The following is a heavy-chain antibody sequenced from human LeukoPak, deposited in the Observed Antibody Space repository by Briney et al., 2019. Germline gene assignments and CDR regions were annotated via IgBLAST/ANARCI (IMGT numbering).Heavy chain of an antibody. D-gene: IGHD6-13*01. J-gene: IGHJ4*02. V-gene: IGHV4-39*01. CDR1: GGSIRSSDYY. CDR2: IYYTGST. Sequence: SETLSLTCAVSGGSIRSSDYYWGWIRQPPGKGLEWIGCIYYTGSTYYNPSLRGRVTVSIDTSMNQFSLRVNSVTAADTAIYYCARRTHSSSLTYWGQGALVTVSS. CDR3: ARRTHSSSLTY.